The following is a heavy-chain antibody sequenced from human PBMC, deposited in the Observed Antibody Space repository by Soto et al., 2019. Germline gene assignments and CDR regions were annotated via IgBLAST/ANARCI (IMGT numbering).Heavy chain of an antibody. D-gene: IGHD6-13*01. Sequence: SETLSLTCPVSGCSISSYYWSWIRQPPGKGLEWIGYIYYSGSTNYNPSLKSRVTISVDTSKNQFSLKLSSVTAADTAVYYCARDRGSGIAPISYGMDVWGQGTTVTVSS. V-gene: IGHV4-59*01. CDR1: GCSISSYY. J-gene: IGHJ6*02. CDR2: IYYSGST. CDR3: ARDRGSGIAPISYGMDV.